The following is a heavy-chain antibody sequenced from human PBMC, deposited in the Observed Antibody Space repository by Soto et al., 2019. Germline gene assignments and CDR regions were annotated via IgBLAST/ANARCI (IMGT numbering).Heavy chain of an antibody. J-gene: IGHJ4*02. Sequence: GGSLRLSCAASGFIFGSFSMSWVRQATGKGLEGVSVITYSGGDTLYADFVNGRFTISRDNSKNILYLKMTGLRDEDAAIYYCAKTSGESYPESRVFDSWGQGTRVTVSS. D-gene: IGHD1-26*01. CDR2: ITYSGGDT. V-gene: IGHV3-23*01. CDR3: AKTSGESYPESRVFDS. CDR1: GFIFGSFS.